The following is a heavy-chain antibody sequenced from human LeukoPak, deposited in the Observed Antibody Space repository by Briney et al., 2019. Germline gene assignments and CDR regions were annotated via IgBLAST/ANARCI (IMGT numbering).Heavy chain of an antibody. D-gene: IGHD6-6*01. CDR3: AKDRAAARPDAFDI. V-gene: IGHV3-48*01. Sequence: GGSLRLSCAASGFTFSSYSMNWVRQAPGKGLEWVSYISSSSSTIYYADSVKGRFTISRDNSKNTLYLQMNSLRAVDTAVYYCAKDRAAARPDAFDIWGQGTMVTVSS. CDR2: ISSSSSTI. J-gene: IGHJ3*02. CDR1: GFTFSSYS.